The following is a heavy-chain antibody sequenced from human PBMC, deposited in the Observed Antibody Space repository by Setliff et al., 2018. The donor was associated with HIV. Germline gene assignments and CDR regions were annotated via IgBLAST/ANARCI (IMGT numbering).Heavy chain of an antibody. CDR3: ARQVGNKVLFDS. Sequence: SETLSLTCTVSGDSISSYYWSWIRQPPGKGLEWIGYIYYSGSTNYNPSLKSRVTISVDTSKNQLSLKLSSVTAADTAVYYLARQVGNKVLFDSWGQGTLVT. J-gene: IGHJ4*02. D-gene: IGHD7-27*01. CDR2: IYYSGST. CDR1: GDSISSYY. V-gene: IGHV4-59*01.